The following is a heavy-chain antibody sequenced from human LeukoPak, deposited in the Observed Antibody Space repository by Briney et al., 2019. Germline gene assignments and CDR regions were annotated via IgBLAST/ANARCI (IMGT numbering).Heavy chain of an antibody. Sequence: GGSLRLSCAASGLTFDDYAMHWVRQAPGKGLEWVSLISGDGGSTYYADSVKGRFTISRDNSKNSLYLQMNSLRTEDTALYYCAKALADRDLPYYYDSSGYYLVLGYWGQGTLVTVSS. V-gene: IGHV3-43*02. CDR2: ISGDGGST. CDR1: GLTFDDYA. D-gene: IGHD3-22*01. J-gene: IGHJ4*02. CDR3: AKALADRDLPYYYDSSGYYLVLGY.